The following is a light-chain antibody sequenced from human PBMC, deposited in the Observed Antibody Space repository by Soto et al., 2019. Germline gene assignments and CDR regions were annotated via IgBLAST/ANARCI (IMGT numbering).Light chain of an antibody. CDR2: DAS. CDR3: QQYNNWPRT. V-gene: IGKV3D-15*01. Sequence: MVVTHSPATLSVSPGEIATLSFRASQDVSSNLAWYQQKPGQAPSLLIYDASNRATGIPARFSGSGSGTDFTLTISSLEPEDFAVYYCQQYNNWPRTFGQGTKVDIK. J-gene: IGKJ1*01. CDR1: QDVSSN.